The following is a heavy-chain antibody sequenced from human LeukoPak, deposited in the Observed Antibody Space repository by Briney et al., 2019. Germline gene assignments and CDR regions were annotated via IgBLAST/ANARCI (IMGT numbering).Heavy chain of an antibody. Sequence: GGSLRLSCVASGFTFDDYAMHWVRQAPGQGLEWVSGISWNSRSIGYADSVKGRFTISRDNAKSSLYLQMTSLRAEDTAVYYCARKILVANDYWGQGTLVTVSS. CDR3: ARKILVANDY. V-gene: IGHV3-9*01. CDR2: ISWNSRSI. CDR1: GFTFDDYA. J-gene: IGHJ4*02. D-gene: IGHD2-21*01.